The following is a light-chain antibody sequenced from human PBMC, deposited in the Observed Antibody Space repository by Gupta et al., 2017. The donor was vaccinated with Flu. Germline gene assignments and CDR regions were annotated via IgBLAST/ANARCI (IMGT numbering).Light chain of an antibody. CDR1: ENIGDY. Sequence: EIVLTQSPVTLSLSPGGTATLSCRASENIGDYLSWFQQKPGQAPRLGMYHASKRATGIPPRFRGSGSGTEFTLTISTLEPEDFAIYDCQQRTFWRITFGRGTRVEIK. CDR3: QQRTFWRIT. J-gene: IGKJ4*01. CDR2: HAS. V-gene: IGKV3-11*01.